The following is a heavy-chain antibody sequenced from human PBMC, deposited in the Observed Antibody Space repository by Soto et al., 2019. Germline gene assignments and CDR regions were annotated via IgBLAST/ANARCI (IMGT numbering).Heavy chain of an antibody. CDR2: IRGSGAST. CDR1: GFTFSTYA. CDR3: AKGNYDILTGYYTSGLYYFDY. J-gene: IGHJ4*02. V-gene: IGHV3-23*01. D-gene: IGHD3-9*01. Sequence: GGSVRLSCAASGFTFSTYAMSRLRQAPGKGLAWVSAIRGSGASTYYADSVKGRFTISRDNSKNTLYLQMNSLRAEDTAVYYCAKGNYDILTGYYTSGLYYFDYWGQGTLVTVSS.